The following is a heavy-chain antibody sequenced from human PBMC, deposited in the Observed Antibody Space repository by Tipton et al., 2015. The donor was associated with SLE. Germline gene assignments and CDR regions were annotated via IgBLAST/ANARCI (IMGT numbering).Heavy chain of an antibody. J-gene: IGHJ3*02. CDR1: GVPFSGYW. V-gene: IGHV3-7*01. CDR2: IKQDGSEK. Sequence: SLRLSCAASGVPFSGYWMSWVRQPPGKGLEWVANIKQDGSEKYYVDSVKGRFTISKDNAKNSLYLQMNSLRAEDTAVYYCEGQLPPPDAFDIWGQGTMVTVSS. CDR3: EGQLPPPDAFDI. D-gene: IGHD2-2*01.